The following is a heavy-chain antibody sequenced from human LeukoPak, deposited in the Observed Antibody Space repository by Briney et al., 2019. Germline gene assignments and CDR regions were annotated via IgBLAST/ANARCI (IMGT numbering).Heavy chain of an antibody. V-gene: IGHV1-69*01. Sequence: ASVKVSCKASGGTFSSYAISWVRQAPGQGLEWMGGIIPIFGTANYAQKFQGRVTITADESTSTAYMELSSLRSEDTAVYYCARHFYSNYGYYFDYWDQGTLVTVSS. D-gene: IGHD4-11*01. CDR2: IIPIFGTA. J-gene: IGHJ4*02. CDR3: ARHFYSNYGYYFDY. CDR1: GGTFSSYA.